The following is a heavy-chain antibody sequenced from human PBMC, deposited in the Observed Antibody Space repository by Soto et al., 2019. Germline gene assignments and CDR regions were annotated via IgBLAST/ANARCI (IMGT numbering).Heavy chain of an antibody. V-gene: IGHV4-4*07. Sequence: SETLSLTCTVSGRSMRGYYWSWIRQPAGERLEWIGRIYTSGTTDFNPSLKGRVTMSVDTSKNQFSLKLTSVTAADTALYYFAGEDYYDTGYYVVWGQGTQVTVSS. J-gene: IGHJ4*02. CDR3: AGEDYYDTGYYVV. CDR1: GRSMRGYY. D-gene: IGHD3-9*01. CDR2: IYTSGTT.